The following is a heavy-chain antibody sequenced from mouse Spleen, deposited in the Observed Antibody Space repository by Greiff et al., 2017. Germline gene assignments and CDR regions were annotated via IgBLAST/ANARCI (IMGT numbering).Heavy chain of an antibody. J-gene: IGHJ2*01. CDR3: TRWRGMITAYYFDY. CDR1: GYTFTDYE. Sequence: QVQLQQSGAELVRPGASVTLSCKASGYTFTDYEMHWVKQTPVHGLEWIGAIDPETGGTAYNQKFKGKAILTADKSSSTAYMELRSLTSEDSAVYYCTRWRGMITAYYFDYWGQGTTLTVSS. V-gene: IGHV1-15*01. D-gene: IGHD2-4*01. CDR2: IDPETGGT.